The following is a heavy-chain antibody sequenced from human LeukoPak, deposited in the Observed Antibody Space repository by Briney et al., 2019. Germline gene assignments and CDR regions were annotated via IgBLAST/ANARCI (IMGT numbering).Heavy chain of an antibody. V-gene: IGHV3-48*02. CDR2: IRTTAEGAKYA. Sequence: GGSLRLSCATSGFTFTDYPMNWVPQAPGKGLEWISNIRTTAEGAKYAYYADSVKGRVTISRDDGKNTLYLHMSSLRDDDTAVYYCATDQRYAFDYWGQGILVTVSS. J-gene: IGHJ4*02. CDR3: ATDQRYAFDY. D-gene: IGHD3-9*01. CDR1: GFTFTDYP.